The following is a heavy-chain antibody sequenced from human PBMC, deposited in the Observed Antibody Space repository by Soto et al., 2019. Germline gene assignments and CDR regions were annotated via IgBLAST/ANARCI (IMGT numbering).Heavy chain of an antibody. D-gene: IGHD5-12*01. Sequence: SVKVSCKASGGTFSSYAISWVRQAPGQGLEWMGGIIPIFGTANYAQKFQGRVTITADESTSTAYMELSSLRSEDTAVYYCARDLGPGWLQLASDFDIWGQGTMVTVSS. CDR2: IIPIFGTA. J-gene: IGHJ3*02. V-gene: IGHV1-69*13. CDR1: GGTFSSYA. CDR3: ARDLGPGWLQLASDFDI.